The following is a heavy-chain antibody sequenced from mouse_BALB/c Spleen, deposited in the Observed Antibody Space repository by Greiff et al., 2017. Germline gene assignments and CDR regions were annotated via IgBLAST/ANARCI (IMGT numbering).Heavy chain of an antibody. CDR1: GYAFTNYL. CDR3: ASYYRYLWFAY. Sequence: QVQLQQSGAELVRPGTSVKVSCKASGYAFTNYLIEWVKQRPGQGLEWIGVINPGSGGTNYNEKFKGKATLTADKSSSTAYMQLSSLTSDDSAVYYCASYYRYLWFAYWGQGTLVTVSA. V-gene: IGHV1-54*01. D-gene: IGHD2-14*01. J-gene: IGHJ3*01. CDR2: INPGSGGT.